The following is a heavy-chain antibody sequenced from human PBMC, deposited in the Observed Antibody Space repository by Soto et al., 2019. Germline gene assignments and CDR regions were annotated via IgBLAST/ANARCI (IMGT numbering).Heavy chain of an antibody. D-gene: IGHD6-13*01. J-gene: IGHJ4*01. Sequence: SETLSLTCNVSVGSVSSGGYYLSWVRQNPEKGLEWIGYHYNDWSTLYNPALQSRAVISVEKTKNHLFLNLRSVTAADTAVYYCARARYAGKLIDDWGQGTLVT. CDR3: ARARYAGKLIDD. V-gene: IGHV4-31*03. CDR1: VGSVSSGGYY. CDR2: HYNDWST.